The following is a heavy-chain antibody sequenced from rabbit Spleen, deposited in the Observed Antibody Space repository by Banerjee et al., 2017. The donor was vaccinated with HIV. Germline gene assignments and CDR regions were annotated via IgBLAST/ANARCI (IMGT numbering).Heavy chain of an antibody. CDR1: GFTLSSYW. D-gene: IGHD8-1*01. CDR2: IDIGSSGFT. CDR3: ARDTGTSFSTYGMDL. V-gene: IGHV1S40*01. Sequence: QSLEESGGDLVKPGASLTLTCKASGFTLSSYWMCWVRQAPGKGLEWIACIDIGSSGFTYFASWAKGRFTISKASSTTVTLQMTSLTAADTATYFCARDTGTSFSTYGMDLWGPGTLVTVS. J-gene: IGHJ6*01.